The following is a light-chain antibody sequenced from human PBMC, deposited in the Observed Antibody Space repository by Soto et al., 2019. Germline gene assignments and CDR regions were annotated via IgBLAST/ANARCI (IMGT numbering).Light chain of an antibody. CDR3: CSYAGSSTWV. V-gene: IGLV2-11*01. CDR1: SSDVGGYNY. CDR2: DVT. J-gene: IGLJ3*02. Sequence: QSVLTQPRSVSGSPGQSVTISCTGSSSDVGGYNYVSWYQQHPGKAPKLMIYDVTKRPSGVPDRFSGSKSGNTASLTITGLQAEDESYYYCCSYAGSSTWVFGGGTKLTVL.